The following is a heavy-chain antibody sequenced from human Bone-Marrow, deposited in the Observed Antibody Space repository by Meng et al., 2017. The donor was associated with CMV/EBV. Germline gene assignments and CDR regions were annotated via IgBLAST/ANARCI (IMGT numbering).Heavy chain of an antibody. D-gene: IGHD7-27*01. Sequence: SETLSLTCAVYGGSFSGYYWSWIRQPPGEGLEWIGEINPSGSTNYNPSLKSRVTISVDTSKNQFSLKLSSVTAADTAVYYCARAPNWGSGWFDPWGQGTLVTVSS. V-gene: IGHV4-34*01. J-gene: IGHJ5*02. CDR2: INPSGST. CDR1: GGSFSGYY. CDR3: ARAPNWGSGWFDP.